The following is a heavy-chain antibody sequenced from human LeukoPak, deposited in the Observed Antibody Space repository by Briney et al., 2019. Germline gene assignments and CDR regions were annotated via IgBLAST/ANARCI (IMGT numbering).Heavy chain of an antibody. J-gene: IGHJ4*02. D-gene: IGHD3-10*01. CDR2: ISYDGSNK. Sequence: GGSLRLSCAASGFTFSSYGMHWVRQAPGKGLEWVAVISYDGSNKYYADSVKGRFTISRDNSKNTLYLQVNSLRAEDTAVYYCAKISGSGPPEGYWGQGTLVTVSS. CDR1: GFTFSSYG. CDR3: AKISGSGPPEGY. V-gene: IGHV3-30*18.